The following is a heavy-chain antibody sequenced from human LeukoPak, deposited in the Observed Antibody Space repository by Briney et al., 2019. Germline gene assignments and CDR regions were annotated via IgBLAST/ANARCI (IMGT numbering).Heavy chain of an antibody. V-gene: IGHV3-43*02. CDR1: GFTFDDYG. D-gene: IGHD2-8*01. Sequence: GGSLRLSCAASGFTFDDYGMHWVRQTPGKGLEWVALISGDGSTKNYADSVKGRFTISRDNSRDSLYLQMDSLTTEDTALYYCAKDGWKRSCGNSGCSWFSVWEDAFNMWGQGTMLTVSS. CDR3: AKDGWKRSCGNSGCSWFSVWEDAFNM. J-gene: IGHJ3*02. CDR2: ISGDGSTK.